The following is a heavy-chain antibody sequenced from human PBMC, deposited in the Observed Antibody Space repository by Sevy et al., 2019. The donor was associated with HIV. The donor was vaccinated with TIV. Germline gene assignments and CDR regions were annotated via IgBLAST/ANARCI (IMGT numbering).Heavy chain of an antibody. CDR1: GFTFSDHY. CDR2: TRNKADSYTT. V-gene: IGHV3-72*01. D-gene: IGHD6-13*01. CDR3: ATHAGIAAAGRVFDY. J-gene: IGHJ4*02. Sequence: GGSLRLSCAASGFTFSDHYMEWVRQAPGKGLEWVGRTRNKADSYTTEYAASVKGSFTISRDVSKNSLYLQMNSLKTEDTAVYYCATHAGIAAAGRVFDYWGQGSLVTVSS.